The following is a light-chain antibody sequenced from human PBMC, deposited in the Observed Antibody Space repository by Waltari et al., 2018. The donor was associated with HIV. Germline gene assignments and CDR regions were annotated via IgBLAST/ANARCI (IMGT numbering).Light chain of an antibody. CDR1: SGSVSTSYY. J-gene: IGLJ3*02. Sequence: QTVVTQEPSFSVSPGGTVTLTCGLSSGSVSTSYYPSWYQQTPGQAPRTLIYSTNTRSSGVPDRFSGSILGNKAALTITGAQADDESDYYCVLFMGNGIWVFGGGTKRTVL. CDR3: VLFMGNGIWV. CDR2: STN. V-gene: IGLV8-61*01.